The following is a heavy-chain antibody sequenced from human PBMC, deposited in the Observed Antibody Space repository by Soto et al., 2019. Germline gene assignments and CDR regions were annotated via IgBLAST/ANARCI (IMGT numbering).Heavy chain of an antibody. V-gene: IGHV5-51*01. CDR2: IYPGDSDT. CDR3: ARHSYYVGYYYYGMDV. Sequence: GESLKISCKGSGYSFTSYWIGWVRQMPGKGLEWMGIIYPGDSDTRYSPSFQGQVTISADKSISTAYLQWSSLKASDTAMYYCARHSYYVGYYYYGMDVWGQGTTVTVSS. CDR1: GYSFTSYW. D-gene: IGHD3-22*01. J-gene: IGHJ6*02.